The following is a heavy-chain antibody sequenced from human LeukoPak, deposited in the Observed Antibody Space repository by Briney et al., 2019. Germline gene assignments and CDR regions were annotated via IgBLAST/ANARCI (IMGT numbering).Heavy chain of an antibody. CDR3: ARHLSSHRLGMLTPGDY. CDR1: GYSFTSYW. V-gene: IGHV5-51*01. CDR2: IYPGDSDT. Sequence: PGESLKISCKGSGYSFTSYWIGWVRQMPGKGLEWMGIIYPGDSDTRYSPSFQGQVTISADKSISTAYLQWSSLKASDTAMYYCARHLSSHRLGMLTPGDYWGQGTLVTVSS. D-gene: IGHD1-1*01. J-gene: IGHJ4*02.